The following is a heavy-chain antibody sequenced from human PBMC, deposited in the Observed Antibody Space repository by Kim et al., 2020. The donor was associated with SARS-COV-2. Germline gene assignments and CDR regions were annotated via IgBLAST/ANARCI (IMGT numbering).Heavy chain of an antibody. CDR1: GFTFSSYA. D-gene: IGHD3-10*01. J-gene: IGHJ4*02. CDR3: AKDFRIYYGSGSYFGPFDY. Sequence: GGSLRLSCAASGFTFSSYAMSWVRQAPGKGLEWVSAISGSGGSTYYADSVKGRFTISRDNSKNTLYLQMNSLRAEDTAVYYCAKDFRIYYGSGSYFGPFDYWGQGTLVTVSS. V-gene: IGHV3-23*01. CDR2: ISGSGGST.